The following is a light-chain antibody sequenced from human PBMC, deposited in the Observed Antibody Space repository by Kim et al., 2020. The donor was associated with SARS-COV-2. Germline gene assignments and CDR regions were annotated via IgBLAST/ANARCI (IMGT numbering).Light chain of an antibody. Sequence: EIVLTQSPGTLSLSPGERATLSCRASQSVSSSYLAWYQQEPGQAPRLLIYGASSRATGIPDRFSGSGSGTDFTLTISRLEPEDFALYYCQQYDSSRTFGQGTKVDIK. CDR2: GAS. J-gene: IGKJ1*01. CDR1: QSVSSSY. CDR3: QQYDSSRT. V-gene: IGKV3-20*01.